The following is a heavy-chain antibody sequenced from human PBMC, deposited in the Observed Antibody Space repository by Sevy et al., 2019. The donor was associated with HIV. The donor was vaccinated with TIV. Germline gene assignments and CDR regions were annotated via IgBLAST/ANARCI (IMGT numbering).Heavy chain of an antibody. CDR3: ARGKGSSWYEWNYYYMDV. CDR2: ISSNGGGT. J-gene: IGHJ6*03. D-gene: IGHD6-19*01. CDR1: VFTFSSYT. V-gene: IGHV3-64*02. Sequence: GGSLRLSCAASVFTFSSYTRHWVRQAPGKGLEYVSGISSNGGGTYYADSVKGRFTISRDNSKNTLYLQMGSLRAEDMAVYYCARGKGSSWYEWNYYYMDVWGKGTTVTVSS.